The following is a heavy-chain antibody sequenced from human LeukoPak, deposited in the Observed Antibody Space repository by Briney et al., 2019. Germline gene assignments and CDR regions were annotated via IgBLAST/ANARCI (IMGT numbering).Heavy chain of an antibody. V-gene: IGHV5-10-1*01. CDR2: IDPSDSYT. Sequence: GESLQISCKGSGFCFTSYWITWVRQMPGKGLEWMGRIDPSDSYTTYSPSFQGHVTISVDKSIITAYLQWSSLKASDTAMYYCARGLRGGPSGGGLDYWGQGTLVTVSS. J-gene: IGHJ4*02. CDR1: GFCFTSYW. CDR3: ARGLRGGPSGGGLDY. D-gene: IGHD2-15*01.